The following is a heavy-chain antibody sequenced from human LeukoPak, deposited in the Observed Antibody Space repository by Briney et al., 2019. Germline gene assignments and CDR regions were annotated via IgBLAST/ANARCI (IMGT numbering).Heavy chain of an antibody. CDR3: AREAISGWCNYVDY. V-gene: IGHV4-59*01. Sequence: SETLSLTCTVSGGSISSYYWSWIRQPPGKGLEWIGYIYYSGSTNYNPSLKSRVTISVDTSKNQFSLKLSSVTAADTAVYYCAREAISGWCNYVDYWGQGTLVTVSS. D-gene: IGHD6-19*01. CDR1: GGSISSYY. J-gene: IGHJ4*02. CDR2: IYYSGST.